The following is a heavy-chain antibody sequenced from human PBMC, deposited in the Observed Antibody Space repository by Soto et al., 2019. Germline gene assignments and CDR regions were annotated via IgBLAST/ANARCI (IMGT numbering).Heavy chain of an antibody. V-gene: IGHV4-59*08. Sequence: SETLSLTCTVSGGSISSYYWSWIRQPPGKGLEWIGYIYYSGSTNYNPSLKSRVTISVDTSKNQFSLKLSSVTAADTAVYYCARQSGGGYGHYHYYYMDVWGKGTTVTVSS. CDR3: ARQSGGGYGHYHYYYMDV. J-gene: IGHJ6*03. D-gene: IGHD5-12*01. CDR2: IYYSGST. CDR1: GGSISSYY.